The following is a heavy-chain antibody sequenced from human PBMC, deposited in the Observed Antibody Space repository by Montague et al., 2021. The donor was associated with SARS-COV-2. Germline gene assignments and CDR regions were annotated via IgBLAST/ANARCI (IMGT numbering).Heavy chain of an antibody. V-gene: IGHV3-23*03. CDR3: AKDVWAAATEQAYYYYGMDV. CDR1: GSTFSSYA. D-gene: IGHD2-2*01. J-gene: IGHJ6*02. Sequence: SLRLSCAASGSTFSSYAMSWVRQAPGKGLEWVSVIYSGGSSTYYADSVKGRFTISRDNSKNTLYLQMNSLRAEDTAVYYCAKDVWAAATEQAYYYYGMDVRGQGTTVTVSS. CDR2: IYSGGSST.